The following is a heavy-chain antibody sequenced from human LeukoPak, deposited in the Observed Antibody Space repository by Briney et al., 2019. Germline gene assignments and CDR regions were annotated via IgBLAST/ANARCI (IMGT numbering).Heavy chain of an antibody. CDR2: IYSSGST. V-gene: IGHV3-53*01. J-gene: IGHJ6*02. CDR1: GFTATTNY. Sequence: PGGSLRLSCAGSGFTATTNYMSWVRQAPGKGLEWVSVIYSSGSTSYADSVKGRFTISRDSSKNTLYLQMNSLRAEDTAVYYCARDADYYGMDVWGQGTTVTVSS. CDR3: ARDADYYGMDV.